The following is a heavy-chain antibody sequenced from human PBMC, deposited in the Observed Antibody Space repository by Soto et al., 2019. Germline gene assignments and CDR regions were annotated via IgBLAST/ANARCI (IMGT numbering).Heavy chain of an antibody. CDR1: GFTFSSYA. V-gene: IGHV3-30-3*01. J-gene: IGHJ6*02. Sequence: GGSLRLSCAASGFTFSSYAMHWVRQAPGKGLEWVAVISYDGSNKYYADSVKGRFTISRDNSKNTLYLQMNSLRAEDTAVYYCARDIKSIAARSPLGVYYYGMDVWGQGTTVTVSS. D-gene: IGHD6-6*01. CDR3: ARDIKSIAARSPLGVYYYGMDV. CDR2: ISYDGSNK.